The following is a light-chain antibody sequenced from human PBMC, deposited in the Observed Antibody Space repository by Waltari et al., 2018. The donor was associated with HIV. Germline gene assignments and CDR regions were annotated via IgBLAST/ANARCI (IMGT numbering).Light chain of an antibody. CDR2: DNT. CDR1: SSHIGAHYA. V-gene: IGLV1-40*01. J-gene: IGLJ2*01. Sequence: QSVLAQPPSVSGALGQRISISCNGTSSHIGAHYAAHSYRHLPGLAPKLLLFDNTNRSAGVPDRFSGSKSGTSVSLAITGLQSEDEAEYFCQSFDNDLRGVVFGGGTKLTVL. CDR3: QSFDNDLRGVV.